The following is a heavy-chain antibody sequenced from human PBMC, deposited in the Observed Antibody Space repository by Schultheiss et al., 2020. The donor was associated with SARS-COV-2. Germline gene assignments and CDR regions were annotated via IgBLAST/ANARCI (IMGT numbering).Heavy chain of an antibody. Sequence: ASVKVSCKASGYTFTGYYMHWVRQAPGQGLEWMGWINPNSGGTNYAQKFQGRVTMTRDTSISTAYIELSRLRSDDTAVYYCARGGDWNYDYYYYGMDVWGQGTTVTVSS. CDR1: GYTFTGYY. V-gene: IGHV1-2*02. J-gene: IGHJ6*02. CDR3: ARGGDWNYDYYYYGMDV. CDR2: INPNSGGT. D-gene: IGHD1-7*01.